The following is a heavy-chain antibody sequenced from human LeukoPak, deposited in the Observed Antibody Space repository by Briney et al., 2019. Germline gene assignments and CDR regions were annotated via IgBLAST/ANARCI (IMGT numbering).Heavy chain of an antibody. D-gene: IGHD3-3*01. CDR3: ARNVPSGLRFSPFDP. J-gene: IGHJ5*02. CDR2: IIPIFGTA. CDR1: GGTFSSYA. Sequence: GASVKVSCKASGGTFSSYAISWVRQAPGQGLEWMGGIIPIFGTANYAQKFQGRVTITADESTSTAYMELSSLRSEDTAVYYCARNVPSGLRFSPFDPWGQGTLVTVSS. V-gene: IGHV1-69*13.